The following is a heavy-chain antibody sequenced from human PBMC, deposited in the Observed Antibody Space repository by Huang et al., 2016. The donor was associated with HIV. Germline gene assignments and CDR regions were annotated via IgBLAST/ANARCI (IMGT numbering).Heavy chain of an antibody. Sequence: EVHLVQSGAEVKKPGESLTISCQGSGYPFSNFWIGWVRQMPGSGLEWMGIIDGGDSDTRYSPAVVCRVTIAADKSISTAYLQWGRLRASDSAMYYCARALYGSGNLEFDFWGQGTLVTVSS. CDR3: ARALYGSGNLEFDF. D-gene: IGHD3-10*01. V-gene: IGHV5-51*01. CDR2: IDGGDSDT. J-gene: IGHJ4*02. CDR1: GYPFSNFW.